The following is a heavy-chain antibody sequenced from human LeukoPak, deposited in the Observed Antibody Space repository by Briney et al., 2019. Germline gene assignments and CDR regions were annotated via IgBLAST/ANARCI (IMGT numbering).Heavy chain of an antibody. J-gene: IGHJ4*02. Sequence: SETLSLTCTVSGGSISSYYWSWIRQPPGKGLEWIGYIYYSGSTNYNPSLKSRVTISVDTSKNQFFLKLSSVTAADTAVYYCARSMVRSVFDYWGQGTLVTVSS. CDR2: IYYSGST. CDR3: ARSMVRSVFDY. V-gene: IGHV4-59*01. D-gene: IGHD3-10*01. CDR1: GGSISSYY.